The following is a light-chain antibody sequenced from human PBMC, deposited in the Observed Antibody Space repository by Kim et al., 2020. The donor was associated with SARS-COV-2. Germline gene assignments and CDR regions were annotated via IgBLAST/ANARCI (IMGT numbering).Light chain of an antibody. CDR2: EVS. CDR1: TSDFGGYNY. V-gene: IGLV2-14*01. CDR3: SSYTSTSTLV. Sequence: QSVLTQPASVSGSHGQSIPISCTGTTSDFGGYNYVSWYQQHPGKAPKLMIYEVSYRPSGVSNRFSGSKSGNTASLTISGLQAEDEADYYCSSYTSTSTLVFGTGTKVTVL. J-gene: IGLJ1*01.